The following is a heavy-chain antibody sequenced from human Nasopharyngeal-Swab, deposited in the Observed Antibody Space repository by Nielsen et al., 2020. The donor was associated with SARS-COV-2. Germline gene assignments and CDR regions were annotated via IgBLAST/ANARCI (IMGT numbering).Heavy chain of an antibody. CDR2: INSSGGST. Sequence: WVRQAPGQGLEWMGIINSSGGSTSYAQKFQGRVTMTRDTSTSTVYMELSSLRSEDTAVYYCARGGSSSERIWFDPWGQGTLVTVSS. CDR3: ARGGSSSERIWFDP. D-gene: IGHD6-13*01. V-gene: IGHV1-46*01. J-gene: IGHJ5*02.